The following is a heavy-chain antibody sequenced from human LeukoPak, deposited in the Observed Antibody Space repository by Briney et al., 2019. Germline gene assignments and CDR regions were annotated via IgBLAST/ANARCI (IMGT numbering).Heavy chain of an antibody. CDR1: GGSISRGGYS. V-gene: IGHV4-30-2*01. CDR2: IYHSGST. D-gene: IGHD2-15*01. Sequence: PSETLSLTCAVSGGSISRGGYSWSWIRQPPGKGLEWIGYIYHSGSTYYNPSLKSRVTISVDRSKNQFSLKLSSVTAADTAVYYCARGTLGYDYWGQGTLVTVSS. CDR3: ARGTLGYDY. J-gene: IGHJ4*02.